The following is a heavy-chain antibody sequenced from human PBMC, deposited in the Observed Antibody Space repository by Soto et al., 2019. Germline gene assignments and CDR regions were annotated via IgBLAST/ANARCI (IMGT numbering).Heavy chain of an antibody. CDR1: GSTFTSNG. CDR3: AYVGGYSTGDYSFDV. D-gene: IGHD5-18*01. Sequence: GASVKVSCKVSGSTFTSNGIGWVRQAPGQGLERMGWISTYNENMDSAPQLQGRLTMTTDTSTTTAYMELTNLKSDDTALYYCAYVGGYSTGDYSFDVWGQGTPVTVSS. J-gene: IGHJ4*02. CDR2: ISTYNENM. V-gene: IGHV1-18*04.